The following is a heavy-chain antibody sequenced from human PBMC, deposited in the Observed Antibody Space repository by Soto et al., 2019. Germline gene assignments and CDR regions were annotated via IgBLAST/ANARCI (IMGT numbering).Heavy chain of an antibody. CDR1: GYTFSSYG. CDR2: ISNDGSNK. D-gene: IGHD4-17*01. V-gene: IGHV3-30*18. Sequence: QVQLVESGGGVVQPGRSLRLSCAASGYTFSSYGMYWVRQAPGKGLEWVAVISNDGSNKYYADSVEGRFSISRDNSKNTLYRQMNSLRIEDTAVYYCAKGGAYGDDYWGQGTLVTVSS. CDR3: AKGGAYGDDY. J-gene: IGHJ4*02.